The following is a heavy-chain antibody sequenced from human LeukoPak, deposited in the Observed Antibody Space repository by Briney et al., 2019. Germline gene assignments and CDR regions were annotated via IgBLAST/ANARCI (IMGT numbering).Heavy chain of an antibody. CDR1: GFTFSSYG. V-gene: IGHV3-30*18. D-gene: IGHD6-19*01. CDR3: AKGNVKGGKWLPGYFDY. CDR2: ISYDGSNK. J-gene: IGHJ4*02. Sequence: GGSLRLSCAASGFTFSSYGMHWVCQAPGKGLEWVAVISYDGSNKYYADSVKGQFTISRDNSKNTLYLQMNSLRAEDTAVYYCAKGNVKGGKWLPGYFDYWGQGTLVTVSS.